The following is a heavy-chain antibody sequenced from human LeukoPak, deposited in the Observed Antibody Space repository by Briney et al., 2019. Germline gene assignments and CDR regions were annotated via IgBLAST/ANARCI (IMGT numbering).Heavy chain of an antibody. CDR2: ISSSSSYI. CDR1: GFTFSSYS. Sequence: GGSLRLSCAASGFTFSSYSMNWVRQAPGKGLEWVSSISSSSSYIYYADSEKGRFTISRDNAKNSLYLQMNSLRAEDTAVYYCASGMLYLFDYWGQGTLVTVSS. V-gene: IGHV3-21*01. D-gene: IGHD2-8*01. CDR3: ASGMLYLFDY. J-gene: IGHJ4*02.